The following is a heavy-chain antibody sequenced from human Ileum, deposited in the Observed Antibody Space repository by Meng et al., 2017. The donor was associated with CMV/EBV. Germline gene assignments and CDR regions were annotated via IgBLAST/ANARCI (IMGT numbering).Heavy chain of an antibody. V-gene: IGHV4-30-4*08. J-gene: IGHJ4*02. CDR1: GASISSSDYY. CDR2: IHYSGST. Sequence: QVQLQESGPGLVKPSQTLSLPCPVSGASISSSDYYWSWIRQPPGKGLEWIGYIHYSGSTYYNPSLKSRVTISEDTSKNQFSLKLNSVTAADTAVYYCARASYYDSSYFDNWGQGTLVTVSS. CDR3: ARASYYDSSYFDN. D-gene: IGHD3-22*01.